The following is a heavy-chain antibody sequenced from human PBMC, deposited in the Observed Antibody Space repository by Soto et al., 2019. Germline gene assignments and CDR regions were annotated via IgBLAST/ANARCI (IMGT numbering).Heavy chain of an antibody. CDR3: AIDEGYPKYPGMVVVSATYYY. J-gene: IGHJ4*02. CDR2: IIHSGGST. CDR1: AYTSSSYY. Sequence: ASAQVSCRASAYTSSSYYLHCVRQAPGQGLEWMGIIIHSGGSTSYAQKFPGRDTTTRATTTSTASMLQSSMRTDDTAVYYCAIDEGYPKYPGMVVVSATYYYGGQGTLVTVS. V-gene: IGHV1-46*01. D-gene: IGHD2-21*02.